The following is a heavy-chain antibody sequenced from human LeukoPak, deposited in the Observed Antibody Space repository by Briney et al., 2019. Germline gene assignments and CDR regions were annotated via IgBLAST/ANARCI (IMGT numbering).Heavy chain of an antibody. CDR3: ANHYYGSGFDY. CDR2: ISSSSSTI. J-gene: IGHJ4*02. V-gene: IGHV3-48*01. Sequence: GGSLRLSCAASGFTFSSHSMNWVRQAPGKGLEWVSYISSSSSTIYYADSVKGRFTISRDNAKNSLYLQMNSLRAEDTAVYYCANHYYGSGFDYWGQGTLVTVSS. CDR1: GFTFSSHS. D-gene: IGHD3-10*01.